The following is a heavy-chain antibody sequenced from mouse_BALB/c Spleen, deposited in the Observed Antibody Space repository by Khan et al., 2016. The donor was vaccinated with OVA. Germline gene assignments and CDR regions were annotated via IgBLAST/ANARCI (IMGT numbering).Heavy chain of an antibody. Sequence: VQLQQSGAELMKPGASVKISCKATGYTFRNYWIEWVKQRPGHGLEWIGEILPGSGLTNYNEKFKGKATFTADKSSNTAYMQLSSLTSEDSAVYYCARGFPGFAYWGQGTLVTVSA. V-gene: IGHV1-9*01. J-gene: IGHJ3*01. CDR2: ILPGSGLT. CDR1: GYTFRNYW. CDR3: ARGFPGFAY.